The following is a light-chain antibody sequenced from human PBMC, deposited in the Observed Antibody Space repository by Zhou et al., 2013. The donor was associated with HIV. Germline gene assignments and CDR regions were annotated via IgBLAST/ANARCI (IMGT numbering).Light chain of an antibody. Sequence: EIVLTQSPGTLSVSPGDRVTLSCRASESVSINLAWYQQKVGQAPRLLIYDASNRATGIPARFSGSGSGTDFTLTISSLEPEDFAVYYCQQRSNWPLTFGGGTKVEIK. CDR3: QQRSNWPLT. CDR1: ESVSIN. CDR2: DAS. V-gene: IGKV3-11*01. J-gene: IGKJ4*01.